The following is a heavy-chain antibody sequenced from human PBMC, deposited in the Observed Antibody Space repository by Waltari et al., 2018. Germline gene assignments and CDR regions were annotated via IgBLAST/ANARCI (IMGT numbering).Heavy chain of an antibody. Sequence: QVQLQQWGAGLLKPSETLSLTCAVYGGSFSGYYWSWIRQPPGKGLEWIGEINHSGSTNYNPSLKSRVTISVDTSKNQFSLKLSSVTAADTAVYYCARGLYCSGGSCYSFLTCFDPWGQGTLVTVSS. CDR3: ARGLYCSGGSCYSFLTCFDP. CDR1: GGSFSGYY. CDR2: INHSGST. J-gene: IGHJ5*02. D-gene: IGHD2-15*01. V-gene: IGHV4-34*01.